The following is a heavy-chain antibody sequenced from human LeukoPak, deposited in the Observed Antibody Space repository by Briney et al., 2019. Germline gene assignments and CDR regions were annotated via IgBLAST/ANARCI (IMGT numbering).Heavy chain of an antibody. D-gene: IGHD3-10*01. J-gene: IGHJ6*02. CDR3: VTLGWFGEAYGMDV. CDR1: GYTFTSYG. V-gene: IGHV1-24*01. CDR2: FDPEDGET. Sequence: ASVKVSCKASGYTFTSYGISWVRPAPGQGLEWMGGFDPEDGETIYAQKFQGRVTMTEDTSTDTAYMELSSLRSEDTAVYYCVTLGWFGEAYGMDVWGQGTTVTVSS.